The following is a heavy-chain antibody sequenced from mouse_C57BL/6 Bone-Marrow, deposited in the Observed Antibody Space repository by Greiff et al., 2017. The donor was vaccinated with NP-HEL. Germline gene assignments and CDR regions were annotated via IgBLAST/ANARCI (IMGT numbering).Heavy chain of an antibody. J-gene: IGHJ3*01. D-gene: IGHD2-4*01. Sequence: VQLQQSGAELVRPGASVKLSCTASGFNIKDDYMHWVKQRPEQGLEWIGWIDPENGATESASKFQGTATIPADPSSNTAYLQLSSLTSEDTAVYYCTTLPRYDYEFAYWGQGTLVTVSA. CDR2: IDPENGAT. V-gene: IGHV14-4*01. CDR1: GFNIKDDY. CDR3: TTLPRYDYEFAY.